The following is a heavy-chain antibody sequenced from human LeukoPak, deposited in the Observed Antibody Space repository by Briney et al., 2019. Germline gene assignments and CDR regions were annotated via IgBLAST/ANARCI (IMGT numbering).Heavy chain of an antibody. CDR3: ARVYCSGGSCYSGGAYYYYGMDV. V-gene: IGHV1-69*04. D-gene: IGHD2-15*01. J-gene: IGHJ6*02. CDR1: GGTFSSYA. CDR2: IIPILGIA. Sequence: ASVKVSCKASGGTFSSYAISWVRQAPGQGLEWMGRIIPILGIANYAQKFQGRVTITADKSTSTAYMELSSLRSEDTAVYYCARVYCSGGSCYSGGAYYYYGMDVWGQGTTVTVSS.